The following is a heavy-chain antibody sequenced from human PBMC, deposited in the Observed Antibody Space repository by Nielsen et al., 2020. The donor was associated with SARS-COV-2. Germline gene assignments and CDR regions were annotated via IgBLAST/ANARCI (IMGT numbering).Heavy chain of an antibody. CDR1: GGTFNSYT. J-gene: IGHJ4*02. V-gene: IGHV1-18*01. CDR3: ARDSSGTYRRVDY. D-gene: IGHD3-22*01. Sequence: ASVKVSCKASGGTFNSYTFSWVRQAPGQGLEWMGWINTYNGDTNYAQRLQGRVTMTTDTSTSTAYMELRSLRSDDTAVYYCARDSSGTYRRVDYWGQGTLVTVSS. CDR2: INTYNGDT.